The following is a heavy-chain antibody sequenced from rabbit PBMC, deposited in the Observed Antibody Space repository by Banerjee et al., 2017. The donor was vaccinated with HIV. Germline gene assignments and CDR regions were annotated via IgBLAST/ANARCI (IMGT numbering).Heavy chain of an antibody. Sequence: QQQLEESGGGLVKPGGTLTLTCKASGIDLSTYYYMCWVRQAPGKGLEWIGLIDPSVDITYYASWVNGRFSISRENTQNTVSLQLNSLTAADTATYFCARGPTNAGDGLNLWGPGTLVTVS. CDR2: IDPSVDIT. J-gene: IGHJ4*01. CDR1: GIDLSTYYY. V-gene: IGHV1S43*01. D-gene: IGHD4-2*01. CDR3: ARGPTNAGDGLNL.